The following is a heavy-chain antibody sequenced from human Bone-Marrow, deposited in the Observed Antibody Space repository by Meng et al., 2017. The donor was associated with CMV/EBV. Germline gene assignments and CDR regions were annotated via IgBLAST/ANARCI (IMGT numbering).Heavy chain of an antibody. J-gene: IGHJ4*02. Sequence: SVKVSCKASGGTFSSYAISWVRQAPGQGLEWMGGIIPILGIANYAQKFQGRVTITADKSTSTAYMELSSLRSEDTAVYYCASLYSGGPIWSGYPRGYYFDYWGQGPLVPVSS. CDR1: GGTFSSYA. D-gene: IGHD3-3*01. CDR3: ASLYSGGPIWSGYPRGYYFDY. CDR2: IIPILGIA. V-gene: IGHV1-69*10.